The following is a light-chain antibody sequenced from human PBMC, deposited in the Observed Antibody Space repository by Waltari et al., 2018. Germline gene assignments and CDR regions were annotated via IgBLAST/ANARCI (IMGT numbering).Light chain of an antibody. Sequence: QSALTQPASVSGSPGQSIIISCTGASNEVASSNYVSWYQQHPGMAPTLILYDVTNRPSGVSRRFSGSKSANTASLTISGLQVEDEADYYCCSFAANASYVFGSGTRVSVL. J-gene: IGLJ1*01. V-gene: IGLV2-14*03. CDR3: CSFAANASYV. CDR1: SNEVASSNY. CDR2: DVT.